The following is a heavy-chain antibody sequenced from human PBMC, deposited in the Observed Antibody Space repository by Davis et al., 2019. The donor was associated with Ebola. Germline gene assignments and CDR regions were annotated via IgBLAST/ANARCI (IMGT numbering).Heavy chain of an antibody. D-gene: IGHD7-27*01. CDR2: IRFDGSQQ. J-gene: IGHJ4*02. CDR3: AKDFPNWASDY. Sequence: GGSLRLSCAASGFTFSRHGMYWVRQAPGMGLEWVAFIRFDGSQQYYADAVRGRFTISRDNSENTLYLQMNSLRPEDTAVYYCAKDFPNWASDYWGQGTLVTVSS. V-gene: IGHV3-30*02. CDR1: GFTFSRHG.